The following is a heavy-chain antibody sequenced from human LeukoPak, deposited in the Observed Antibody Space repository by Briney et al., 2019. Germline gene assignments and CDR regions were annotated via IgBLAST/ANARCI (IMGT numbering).Heavy chain of an antibody. CDR3: ATGKPTPYCSGGSCYSEFDY. V-gene: IGHV1-24*01. D-gene: IGHD2-15*01. CDR1: GYTLTELS. J-gene: IGHJ4*02. CDR2: FDPEDGET. Sequence: ASVKVSCKVSGYTLTELSMHWVRQAPGKGLEWMGGFDPEDGETSYAQKFQGRVTMTEDTSTDTAYMELSSLRSVDTAVYYCATGKPTPYCSGGSCYSEFDYWGQGTLVTVSS.